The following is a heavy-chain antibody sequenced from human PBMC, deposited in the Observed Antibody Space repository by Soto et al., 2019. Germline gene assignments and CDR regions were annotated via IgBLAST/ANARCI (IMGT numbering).Heavy chain of an antibody. Sequence: QVQLVQSGAEVKKPGSSVKVSCKASGGTFSSYTISWVRQAPGQGLEWMGRIIPILGIANYAQKFQGRVTITAYKSTSTGYMELRSLRSEETALYYWARRKASSAAFDIWGQVTIFTVSS. V-gene: IGHV1-69*02. CDR3: ARRKASSAAFDI. J-gene: IGHJ3*02. D-gene: IGHD3-22*01. CDR1: GGTFSSYT. CDR2: IIPILGIA.